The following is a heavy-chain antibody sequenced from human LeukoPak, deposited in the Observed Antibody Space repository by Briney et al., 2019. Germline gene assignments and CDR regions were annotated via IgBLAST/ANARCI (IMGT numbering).Heavy chain of an antibody. D-gene: IGHD3-3*01. Sequence: ASVKVSCKASGYTFTSYGISWVRQAPGQGLEWMGWISAYSGNTNYAQKLQGRVTMTTDTYTSTAYMELRSLRSDDTAVYYCARDRGNTIFGVVNDFDYWGQGTLVTVSS. CDR2: ISAYSGNT. J-gene: IGHJ4*02. CDR3: ARDRGNTIFGVVNDFDY. V-gene: IGHV1-18*01. CDR1: GYTFTSYG.